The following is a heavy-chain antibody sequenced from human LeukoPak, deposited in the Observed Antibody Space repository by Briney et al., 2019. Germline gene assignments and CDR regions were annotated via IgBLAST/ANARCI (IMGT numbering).Heavy chain of an antibody. CDR2: IKQDGSEM. Sequence: PGGSLRLSGAASGFTFSNYWMNWVRQAPGKGLEWVANIKQDGSEMYSVDSVKGRFTISRDNAKNSLYLQMNSLRAEDTAVYYCARDFRNSYGPTSYYFDYWGQGTLVTVSS. CDR1: GFTFSNYW. J-gene: IGHJ4*02. V-gene: IGHV3-7*04. D-gene: IGHD5-18*01. CDR3: ARDFRNSYGPTSYYFDY.